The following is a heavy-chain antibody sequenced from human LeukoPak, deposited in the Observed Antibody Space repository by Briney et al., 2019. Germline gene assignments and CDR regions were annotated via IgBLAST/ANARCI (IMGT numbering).Heavy chain of an antibody. CDR1: GSTFSSDW. J-gene: IGHJ4*02. CDR3: ARQGEYCSGGSCSLRHFDY. Sequence: GESLNCSCKGSGSTFSSDWIAWRRQMPGKGLEWMGIIYPSDSDTRYSPSFQGQVTISADRSISTAYLQWSSLKASDTAKYYCARQGEYCSGGSCSLRHFDYWGQGTMVTVSS. D-gene: IGHD2-15*01. V-gene: IGHV5-51*01. CDR2: IYPSDSDT.